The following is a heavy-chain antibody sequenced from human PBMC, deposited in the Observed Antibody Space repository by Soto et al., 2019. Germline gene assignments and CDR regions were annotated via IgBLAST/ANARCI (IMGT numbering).Heavy chain of an antibody. Sequence: ASVKVSCKASGYTFTSYGISWVRQAPGQGLEWMGWISAYNGNTNYAQKLQGRVTMTTDTSTSTAYMELRSLRSDDTAVYYCARFEVGYFDWPSPYYYYYYMDVWGKGTTVTVSS. D-gene: IGHD3-9*01. V-gene: IGHV1-18*01. CDR3: ARFEVGYFDWPSPYYYYYYMDV. CDR2: ISAYNGNT. J-gene: IGHJ6*03. CDR1: GYTFTSYG.